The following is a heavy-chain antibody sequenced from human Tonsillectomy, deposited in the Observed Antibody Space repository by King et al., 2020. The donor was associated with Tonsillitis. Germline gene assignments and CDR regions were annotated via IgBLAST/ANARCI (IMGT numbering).Heavy chain of an antibody. J-gene: IGHJ4*02. Sequence: VQLVESGGGVVQPGRSLRLSCAASGFTFSSYGMHWVRQAPGKGLEWVAVISYDGSNKYYADSVKGRFTISRDNSKNTLYLQMNSLRAEDTAVYYCATTIYDYGDYDSHWGQGTLVTVSS. D-gene: IGHD4-17*01. CDR2: ISYDGSNK. V-gene: IGHV3-30*03. CDR3: ATTIYDYGDYDSH. CDR1: GFTFSSYG.